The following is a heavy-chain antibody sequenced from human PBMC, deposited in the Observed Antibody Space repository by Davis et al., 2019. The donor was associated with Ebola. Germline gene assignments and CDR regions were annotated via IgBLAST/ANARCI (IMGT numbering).Heavy chain of an antibody. V-gene: IGHV3-7*01. CDR2: IKQDGSEK. CDR1: GFTFSSYP. Sequence: GESLKISCAASGFTFSSYPMHWVRQAPGKGLEWVANIKQDGSEKYYVDSVKGRFTISRDNAKNSLYLQMNSLRAEDTAVYYCARGSRTGDEFRYYYYMDVWGKGTTVTVSS. J-gene: IGHJ6*03. CDR3: ARGSRTGDEFRYYYYMDV. D-gene: IGHD7-27*01.